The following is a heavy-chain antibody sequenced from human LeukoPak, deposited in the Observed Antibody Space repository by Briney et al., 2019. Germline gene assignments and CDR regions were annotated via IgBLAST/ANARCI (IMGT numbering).Heavy chain of an antibody. CDR2: IYASDST. Sequence: SETLSLTCTVSGGSISSYYWNWIRQPAGKGLEWLGRIYASDSTYYNPSLKSRVTISVDTSKNQFSLNLTSVTAADTAVYYCARAMSIAARLQTIFDYWGQGTLVTVSS. V-gene: IGHV4-4*07. CDR1: GGSISSYY. J-gene: IGHJ4*02. D-gene: IGHD6-6*01. CDR3: ARAMSIAARLQTIFDY.